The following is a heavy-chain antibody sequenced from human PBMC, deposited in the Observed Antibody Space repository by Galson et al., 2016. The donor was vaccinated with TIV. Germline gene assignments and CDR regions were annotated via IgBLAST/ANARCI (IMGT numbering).Heavy chain of an antibody. CDR2: IWYDGSNE. D-gene: IGHD2-2*01. Sequence: SLRLSCAASGFTFSSYGMHWVRQAPGKGLEWVAVIWYDGSNENYAESVKGRFTISRDNSKNTLYLQMNSLRVEDTAVYFCARVRCCGKTSCHHYFDTWGQGTLVTVSS. J-gene: IGHJ5*02. CDR3: ARVRCCGKTSCHHYFDT. CDR1: GFTFSSYG. V-gene: IGHV3-33*01.